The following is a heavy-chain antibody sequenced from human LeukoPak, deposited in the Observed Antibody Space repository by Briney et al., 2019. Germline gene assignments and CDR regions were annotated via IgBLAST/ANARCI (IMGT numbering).Heavy chain of an antibody. CDR1: GGSISSSSYY. CDR2: IYYSGST. CDR3: ARTTEEYSGSYFYY. D-gene: IGHD1-26*01. V-gene: IGHV4-39*01. J-gene: IGHJ4*02. Sequence: SETLSLTCTVSGGSISSSSYYWGWIRQPPGKGLEWIGSIYYSGSTYYHPSLKSRVTISVDTAKIQFYLKLSSVTAADTAVYYCARTTEEYSGSYFYYWGQGTLVTVSS.